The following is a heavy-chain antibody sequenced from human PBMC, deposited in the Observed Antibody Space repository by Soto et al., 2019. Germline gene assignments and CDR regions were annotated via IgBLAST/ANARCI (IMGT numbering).Heavy chain of an antibody. CDR2: ISYDGSNK. CDR3: VRNNNYDSSGVENCFAP. CDR1: GFTFSSYA. V-gene: IGHV3-30-3*01. Sequence: QVQLVESGGGVVQPGRSLRLSCAASGFTFSSYAMHWVRQAPGKGLEWVAVISYDGSNKYYADSVKGRFTISRDNSKKPVYQKINGLGAEDTAGYYGVRNNNYDSSGVENCFAPWAQGTLVTVSS. J-gene: IGHJ5*02. D-gene: IGHD3-22*01.